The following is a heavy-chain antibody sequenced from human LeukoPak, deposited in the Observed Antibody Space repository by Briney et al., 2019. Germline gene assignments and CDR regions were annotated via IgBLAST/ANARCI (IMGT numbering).Heavy chain of an antibody. J-gene: IGHJ4*02. V-gene: IGHV3-23*01. CDR1: GFTFSSYV. CDR2: ISGSGGST. D-gene: IGHD3-16*02. Sequence: GGSLRLSCAASGFTFSSYVMSWVRQAPGKGLEWVSAISGSGGSTYYAGSVKGRFTISRDNSKNTLYLQMNSLRAEGTAVYYCAMNYVWGSYRYFDYWGQGTLVTVSS. CDR3: AMNYVWGSYRYFDY.